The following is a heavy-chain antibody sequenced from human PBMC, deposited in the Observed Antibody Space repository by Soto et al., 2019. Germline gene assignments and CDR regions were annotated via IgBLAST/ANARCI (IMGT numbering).Heavy chain of an antibody. J-gene: IGHJ4*02. CDR1: GESISSSSYY. CDR2: IYYSGRT. Sequence: ETLSLTCIVSGESISSSSYYWGWFRQPPGKGLEWIGSIYYSGRTYYNPSFKSRVTISIDTSKNQFSLKLSSVTATDTAVYYCARQRTTVVTQAYFDHWGQGALVTVSS. V-gene: IGHV4-39*01. CDR3: ARQRTTVVTQAYFDH. D-gene: IGHD2-21*02.